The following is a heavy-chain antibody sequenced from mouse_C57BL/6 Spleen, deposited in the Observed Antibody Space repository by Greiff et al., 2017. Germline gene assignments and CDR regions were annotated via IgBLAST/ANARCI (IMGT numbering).Heavy chain of an antibody. V-gene: IGHV1-82*01. CDR3: ARERGFAY. CDR2: IYPGDGDT. CDR1: GYAFSSSW. J-gene: IGHJ3*01. Sequence: VKLQESGPELVKPGASVKISCKASGYAFSSSWMNWVKQRPGKGLEWIGRIYPGDGDTNYNGKFKGKATLTADKSSSTAYMQLSSLTSEDSAVYCCARERGFAYWGQGTLVTVSA.